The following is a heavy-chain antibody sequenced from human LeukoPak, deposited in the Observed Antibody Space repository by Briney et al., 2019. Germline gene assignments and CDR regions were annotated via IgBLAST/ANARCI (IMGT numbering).Heavy chain of an antibody. CDR2: IHDSGTT. D-gene: IGHD6-13*01. CDR3: ARKGTIAPTGASHFDY. J-gene: IGHJ4*02. CDR1: GGSISTSITPTY. V-gene: IGHV4-39*01. Sequence: SETLSLTCTVSGGSISTSITPTYWKWVRQPPGKGLEWIGSIHDSGTTYYNPSLESRATISVDTSKNQFSVKLTSVTAADTAVYYCARKGTIAPTGASHFDYWGRGTLVTVSS.